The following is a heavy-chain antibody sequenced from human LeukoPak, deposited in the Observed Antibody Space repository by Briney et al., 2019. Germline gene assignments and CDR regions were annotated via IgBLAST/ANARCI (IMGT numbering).Heavy chain of an antibody. D-gene: IGHD5-24*01. CDR2: IRNDGSIR. Sequence: PGGSLRLSCAASGFIFSNYGMHWVRQAPGKGLEWVAFIRNDGSIRYYADSVKGRLTISRDNSKNTLYLQMNSLRVEDTAVYYCAKSGYNRFDYWGQGTLVTVSS. J-gene: IGHJ4*02. V-gene: IGHV3-30*02. CDR3: AKSGYNRFDY. CDR1: GFIFSNYG.